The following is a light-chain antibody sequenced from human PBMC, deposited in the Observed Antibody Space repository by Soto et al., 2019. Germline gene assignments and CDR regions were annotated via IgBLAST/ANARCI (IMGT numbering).Light chain of an antibody. Sequence: QSALTQPASVSGSPGQSITISCTGTRSDVGGYNFVSWYQQHPGKAPKLMIYDVNNRPSGVSYRFSGSKSGNTASLTISGLQAEDEADYYCSSYTSSSTLGVFGGGTKLTVL. CDR1: RSDVGGYNF. V-gene: IGLV2-14*03. CDR2: DVN. CDR3: SSYTSSSTLGV. J-gene: IGLJ3*02.